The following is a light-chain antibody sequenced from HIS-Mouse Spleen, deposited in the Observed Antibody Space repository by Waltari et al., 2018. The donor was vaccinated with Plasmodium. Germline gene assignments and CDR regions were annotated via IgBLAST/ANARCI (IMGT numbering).Light chain of an antibody. Sequence: EIVLTQSPATLSLSPGERATLSCRASQSVSSYLAWYQQQPGQAPRLLIYDASNRATGIPARFSCSGSGTDFTLTISSLEPEDFAVYYCQQRSNWPRVLTFGGGTKVEIK. CDR2: DAS. CDR1: QSVSSY. V-gene: IGKV3-11*01. CDR3: QQRSNWPRVLT. J-gene: IGKJ4*01.